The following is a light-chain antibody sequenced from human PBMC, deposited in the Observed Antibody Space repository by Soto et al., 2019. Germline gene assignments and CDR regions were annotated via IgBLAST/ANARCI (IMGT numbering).Light chain of an antibody. CDR1: QSVSSN. CDR3: QQYNNWPWT. J-gene: IGKJ1*01. CDR2: GAS. V-gene: IGKV3-15*01. Sequence: IVMTQSPATLSVSPWEIATLSFSSSQSVSSNLACSQQKPVQAPRLLIYGASTRATGIPARFSGSGSGTAFTLTISSLQSEDFAVYYCQQYNNWPWTFGQGTKVDI.